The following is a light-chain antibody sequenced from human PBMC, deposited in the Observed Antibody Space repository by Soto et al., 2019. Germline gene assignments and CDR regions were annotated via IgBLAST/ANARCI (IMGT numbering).Light chain of an antibody. CDR1: QNIDKW. CDR2: DAS. V-gene: IGKV1-5*01. CDR3: QQYNTYQGT. J-gene: IGKJ1*01. Sequence: DIQMTQSPSTLSASVGDRVSITCRASQNIDKWLAWYQQKPQKAPKLLIFDASTLESGVPSRFSGSGSGTEFTLTISSLQPDDFAPYYCQQYNTYQGTFGPGTKVVIK.